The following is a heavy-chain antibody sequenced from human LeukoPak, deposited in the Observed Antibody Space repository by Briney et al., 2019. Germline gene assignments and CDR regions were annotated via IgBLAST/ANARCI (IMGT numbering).Heavy chain of an antibody. J-gene: IGHJ4*02. D-gene: IGHD6-19*01. CDR3: AKGSSQYYFEY. V-gene: IGHV3-23*01. Sequence: GGSLRLSCAASGFTFSTYGMYGVRQAQGKGVEWFAAFIYNGGTTSYTHSVKARFTISRDNSKNTLFLQMNSLRGEDTAVYYCAKGSSQYYFEYWGQGTLVTVSS. CDR2: FIYNGGTT. CDR1: GFTFSTYG.